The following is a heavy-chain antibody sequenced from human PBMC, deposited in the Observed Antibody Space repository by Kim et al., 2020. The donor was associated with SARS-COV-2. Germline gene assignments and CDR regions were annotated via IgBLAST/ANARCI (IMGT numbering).Heavy chain of an antibody. J-gene: IGHJ4*02. D-gene: IGHD3-3*01. CDR3: AHREPGFWSGYYTY. Sequence: SGPTLVNPTQTLTLTCTFSGFSLSTSGVGVGWIRQPPGKALEWLALIYWDDDKRYSPSLKSRLTITKDTSKNQVVLTMTNMDPVDTATYDCAHREPGFWSGYYTYWGQGTLVTVSS. CDR2: IYWDDDK. V-gene: IGHV2-5*02. CDR1: GFSLSTSGVG.